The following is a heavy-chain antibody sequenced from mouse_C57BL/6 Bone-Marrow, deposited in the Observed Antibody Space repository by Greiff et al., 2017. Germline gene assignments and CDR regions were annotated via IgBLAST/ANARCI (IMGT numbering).Heavy chain of an antibody. Sequence: VQLQQPGAELVKPGASVKLSCKASGYTFTTYWMHWVKQSPGQGLEWIGMIHPNSGNTNYNEKFKSKATLTVDKSSSTAYMQLSSLTSEDSAVYYCARKGIWYFDVWGTGTTVTVSS. V-gene: IGHV1-64*01. CDR1: GYTFTTYW. CDR3: ARKGIWYFDV. CDR2: IHPNSGNT. J-gene: IGHJ1*03.